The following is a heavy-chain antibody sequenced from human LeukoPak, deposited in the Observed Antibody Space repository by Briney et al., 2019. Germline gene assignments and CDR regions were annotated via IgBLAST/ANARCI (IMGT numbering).Heavy chain of an antibody. CDR1: GGSISSGGYY. Sequence: SETLSLTCTVSGGSISSGGYYWSWIRQPPGKGLEWIGYIYHSGSTYYNPSLKSRVTISVDRSKNQFSLKLSSVTAADTAVYYCAREVVCRGSTSCSDYWGQGTLVTVSS. J-gene: IGHJ4*02. V-gene: IGHV4-30-2*01. CDR2: IYHSGST. CDR3: AREVVCRGSTSCSDY. D-gene: IGHD2-2*01.